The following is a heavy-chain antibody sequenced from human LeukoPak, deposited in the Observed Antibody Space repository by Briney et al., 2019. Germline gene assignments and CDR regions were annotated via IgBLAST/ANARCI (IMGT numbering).Heavy chain of an antibody. CDR2: ITGSAGST. V-gene: IGHV3-23*01. D-gene: IGHD5-18*01. CDR1: GFTFSNAW. CDR3: AKDRVTGGYSYGVFDY. J-gene: IGHJ4*02. Sequence: GGSLRLSCAASGFTFSNAWMNWVRQAPGKGLEWVSVITGSAGSTYYADSVKGRFTISRDNSKNTLYLQMNSLRAEDTAVYYCAKDRVTGGYSYGVFDYWGLGTLVTVSS.